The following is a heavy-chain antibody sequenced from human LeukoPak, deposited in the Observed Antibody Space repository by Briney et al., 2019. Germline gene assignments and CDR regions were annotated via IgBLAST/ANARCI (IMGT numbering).Heavy chain of an antibody. Sequence: GASLRLSCVASGFTFRGYALHWVRQAPGQGLDWVAVVSSDGQNDFYSDSVRGRFTISRDNSRDTVYLQMDGLRPADTALDFCARTTYYYGSGTFYSVGPFDSWGQGTLVTVSS. J-gene: IGHJ4*02. CDR2: VSSDGQND. D-gene: IGHD3-10*01. CDR3: ARTTYYYGSGTFYSVGPFDS. CDR1: GFTFRGYA. V-gene: IGHV3-30*01.